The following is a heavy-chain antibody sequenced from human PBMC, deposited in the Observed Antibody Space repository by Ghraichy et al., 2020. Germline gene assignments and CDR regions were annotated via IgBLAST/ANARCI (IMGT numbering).Heavy chain of an antibody. V-gene: IGHV3-23*01. CDR3: AKDSDFWSGYPPGDYYGMDV. Sequence: GGSLRLSCAASGFTFSSYAMSWVRQAPGKGLEWVSAISGSGGSTYYADSVKGRFTISRDNSKNTLYLQMNSLRAEDTAVYYCAKDSDFWSGYPPGDYYGMDVWGQGTTVTVSS. CDR1: GFTFSSYA. D-gene: IGHD3-3*01. CDR2: ISGSGGST. J-gene: IGHJ6*02.